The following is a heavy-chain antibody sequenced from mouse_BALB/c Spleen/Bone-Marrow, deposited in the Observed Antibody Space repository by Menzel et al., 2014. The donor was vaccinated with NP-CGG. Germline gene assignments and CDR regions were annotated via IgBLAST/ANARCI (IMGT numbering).Heavy chain of an antibody. V-gene: IGHV5-2*01. CDR3: ARHGDYYGSSLFAY. Sequence: LMESVGGLVQPGESLKLSCESNEYEFPSHDMSWVRKTPEKRLDLVAAIRSDGGSTYYPDTMERRFIISRDNSKKTLYLQMSRLRSEDTAFYYCARHGDYYGSSLFAYWGQGTLVTVSA. D-gene: IGHD1-1*01. J-gene: IGHJ3*01. CDR1: EYEFPSHD. CDR2: IRSDGGST.